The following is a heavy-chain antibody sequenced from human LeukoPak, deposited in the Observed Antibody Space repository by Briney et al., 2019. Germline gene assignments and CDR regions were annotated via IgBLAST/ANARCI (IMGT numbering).Heavy chain of an antibody. J-gene: IGHJ4*02. D-gene: IGHD2-2*02. V-gene: IGHV1-2*02. Sequence: GASVKVSCKASGYTFTIYYMHWVRQAPGQGLEWMGWVNPNSGATSYAQRFQGRVTMTRDTPISTAYMELSGLTSDDTAVYYCARNPPYCTSTSCYNDYWGQGTLVTVFS. CDR3: ARNPPYCTSTSCYNDY. CDR1: GYTFTIYY. CDR2: VNPNSGAT.